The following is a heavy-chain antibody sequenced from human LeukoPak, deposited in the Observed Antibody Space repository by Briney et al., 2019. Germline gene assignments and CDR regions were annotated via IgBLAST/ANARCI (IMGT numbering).Heavy chain of an antibody. CDR1: GSTFSSYA. CDR3: ASPNSGSYYGHFDY. V-gene: IGHV1-69*05. J-gene: IGHJ4*02. Sequence: SVKVSCKASGSTFSSYAVSWVRQAPGQGLEWMGGIIPIFGTANYAQKFQGRVTITTDESTSTAYMELSSLRSEDTAVYYCASPNSGSYYGHFDYWGQGTLVTVSS. D-gene: IGHD1-26*01. CDR2: IIPIFGTA.